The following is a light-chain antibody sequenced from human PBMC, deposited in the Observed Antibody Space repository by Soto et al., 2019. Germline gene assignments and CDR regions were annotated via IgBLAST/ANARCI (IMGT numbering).Light chain of an antibody. V-gene: IGLV2-14*01. CDR2: EVS. Sequence: QSALTQPASVSGSPGQSITISCTGTSSDVGDYNYVSWYQQYPGKAPKLMIYEVSNRPSGVSNRFSGSKSGNTASLTISGLQAEDEADYYCSSYTGSSTLVFGGGTKLTVL. CDR1: SSDVGDYNY. J-gene: IGLJ2*01. CDR3: SSYTGSSTLV.